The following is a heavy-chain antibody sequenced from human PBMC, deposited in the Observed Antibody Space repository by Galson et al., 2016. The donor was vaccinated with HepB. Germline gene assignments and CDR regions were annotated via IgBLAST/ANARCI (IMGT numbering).Heavy chain of an antibody. D-gene: IGHD6-6*01. V-gene: IGHV2-5*01. J-gene: IGHJ3*02. CDR2: IYWNDDK. CDR1: GFSLTTSGVG. Sequence: PALVKPTQTLTLTCSFSGFSLTTSGVGVGWIRQPPGKALEWLAVIYWNDDKRYSPSLKSRLTITKDTSKKQVVLTMTNVDPVDTATYYCAHRQGYSISPYAFDIWGQGTMVTVSS. CDR3: AHRQGYSISPYAFDI.